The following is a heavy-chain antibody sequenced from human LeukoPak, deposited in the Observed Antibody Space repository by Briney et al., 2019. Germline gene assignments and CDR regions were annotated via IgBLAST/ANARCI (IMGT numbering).Heavy chain of an antibody. D-gene: IGHD6-6*01. V-gene: IGHV3-48*01. CDR1: GFTFSNYG. CDR3: PRGGAARPDY. CDR2: ISSSSSSI. Sequence: GGSLRLSCAASGFTFSNYGMDWVRQAPGKGLEWISYISSSSSSIYYADSVKGRFTISRDNAKNSVFLQMNSLRAEDTAVYYCPRGGAARPDYWGQGTLVTVSS. J-gene: IGHJ4*02.